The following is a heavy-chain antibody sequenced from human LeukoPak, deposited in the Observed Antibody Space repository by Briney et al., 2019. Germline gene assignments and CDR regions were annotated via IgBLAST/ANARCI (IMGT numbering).Heavy chain of an antibody. Sequence: SETLSLTCTVSGGSISSSSYYWGWIRQPPGKGLEWIGSIYYSGSTYYNPSLKSRVTISLDTSRNQFSLKLSSVTAADTAVYYCARGVPYYDILTGYRALYYFDYWGQGTLVTVSS. CDR3: ARGVPYYDILTGYRALYYFDY. D-gene: IGHD3-9*01. V-gene: IGHV4-39*07. J-gene: IGHJ4*02. CDR1: GGSISSSSYY. CDR2: IYYSGST.